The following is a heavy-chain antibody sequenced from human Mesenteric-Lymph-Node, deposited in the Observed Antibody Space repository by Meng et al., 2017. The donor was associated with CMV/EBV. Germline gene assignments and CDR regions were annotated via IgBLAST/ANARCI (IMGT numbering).Heavy chain of an antibody. J-gene: IGHJ4*02. CDR3: AQSDAGMVVEN. D-gene: IGHD2-8*01. V-gene: IGHV4-59*08. CDR2: ISYSGDS. Sequence: SETLSLTCTVSGGSISSYYWSWIRQPPGKGLEYIGYISYSGDSNYNSSLRSRVTISMDTSKNQFSLKLSSVTAADTAVYYCAQSDAGMVVENWGQGTLVTVSS. CDR1: GGSISSYY.